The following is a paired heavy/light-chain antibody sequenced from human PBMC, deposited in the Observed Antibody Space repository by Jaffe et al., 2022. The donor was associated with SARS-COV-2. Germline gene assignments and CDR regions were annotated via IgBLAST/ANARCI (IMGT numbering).Heavy chain of an antibody. J-gene: IGHJ6*02. Sequence: QVQLQQSGPGLVKPSQTLSLTCAISGDSVSSNSAAWNWIRQSPSRGLEWLGRTYYRSKWYSDYAVSVKSRITINPDTSKNQFSLQLNSVTPEDTAVYYCARNYALDVWGQGTTVTVSS. CDR1: GDSVSSNSAA. V-gene: IGHV6-1*01. CDR3: ARNYALDV. CDR2: TYYRSKWYS.
Light chain of an antibody. CDR3: QQHDRTPLT. CDR1: QNILYSSNNKNS. V-gene: IGKV4-1*01. J-gene: IGKJ4*01. Sequence: DIVMTQSPDSLAVSLGERATINCKSSQNILYSSNNKNSLAWYQQKPGQPPKLLIYWASTRGSGVPDRFSGSGSGTDFTLTISSLQAEDVAVYYCQQHDRTPLTFGGGTKVEIK. CDR2: WAS.